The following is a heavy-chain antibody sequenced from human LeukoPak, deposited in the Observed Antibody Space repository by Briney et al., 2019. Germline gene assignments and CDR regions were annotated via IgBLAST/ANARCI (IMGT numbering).Heavy chain of an antibody. D-gene: IGHD1-26*01. Sequence: GGSLRLSCAASGFIFDDYGVSWVRQAPGKGLQWVSGINWNGGSTGYADSVKGRFTISRDNAKNSLYLQMNSLRAEDTALYYCARNSGSKERLEFDYWGQGTLVTVSS. J-gene: IGHJ4*02. CDR3: ARNSGSKERLEFDY. CDR1: GFIFDDYG. CDR2: INWNGGST. V-gene: IGHV3-20*04.